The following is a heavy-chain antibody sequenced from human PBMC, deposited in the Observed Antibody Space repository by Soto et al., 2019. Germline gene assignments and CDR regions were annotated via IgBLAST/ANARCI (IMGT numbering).Heavy chain of an antibody. J-gene: IGHJ6*02. CDR2: IYYSGST. D-gene: IGHD3-10*01. CDR3: AREVFYGSYLYYYGMDG. CDR1: GGSISSGGYY. V-gene: IGHV4-31*03. Sequence: SETLSLTCTVSGGSISSGGYYWSWIRQHPGKGLEWIGYIYYSGSTYYNQSLKSRVTISVDTSKNQFSLKLTPVTAADTVVYCCAREVFYGSYLYYYGMDGGGQGTTVTVSS.